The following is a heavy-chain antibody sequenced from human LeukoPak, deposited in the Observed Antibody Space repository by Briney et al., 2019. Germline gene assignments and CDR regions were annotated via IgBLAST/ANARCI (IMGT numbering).Heavy chain of an antibody. CDR1: GVTFSNYG. D-gene: IGHD2-2*01. CDR2: INSRSTYI. V-gene: IGHV3-21*01. CDR3: ARERDCSSNSCVAYSFDY. Sequence: GGSLRLSCAGSGVTFSNYGMDWVRQAPGKGLEWVSSINSRSTYIYYADSVKGRFTISRDNAKNSLYLQMNSLRAEDTAVYYCARERDCSSNSCVAYSFDYWSQGTLVTVSA. J-gene: IGHJ4*02.